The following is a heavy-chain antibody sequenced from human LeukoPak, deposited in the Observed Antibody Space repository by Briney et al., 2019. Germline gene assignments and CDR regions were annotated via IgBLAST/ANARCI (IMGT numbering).Heavy chain of an antibody. CDR2: ISAYNGNT. J-gene: IGHJ4*02. Sequence: GASVKVSCKASGYTFTSYGISWVRQAPGQGLEWMGWISAYNGNTNYAQKLQGRVTMTTDTSTGTAYMELRSLRSDDTAVYYCARLNTAMVLYYFDYWGQGTLDTVSS. V-gene: IGHV1-18*01. CDR1: GYTFTSYG. D-gene: IGHD5-18*01. CDR3: ARLNTAMVLYYFDY.